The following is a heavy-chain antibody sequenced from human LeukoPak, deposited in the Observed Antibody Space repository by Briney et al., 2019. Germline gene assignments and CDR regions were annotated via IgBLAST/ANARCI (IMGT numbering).Heavy chain of an antibody. Sequence: SETLSLTCTVSGGSISSYYWSWIRQPPGKGLEWIGYIYYSGSTNYNPSLKSRVTISVDTSKNQFSLKLSSVTAADTAVYYCARVARYYDSSHWGQGTLVTVSS. CDR3: ARVARYYDSSH. CDR2: IYYSGST. D-gene: IGHD3-22*01. V-gene: IGHV4-59*08. CDR1: GGSISSYY. J-gene: IGHJ4*02.